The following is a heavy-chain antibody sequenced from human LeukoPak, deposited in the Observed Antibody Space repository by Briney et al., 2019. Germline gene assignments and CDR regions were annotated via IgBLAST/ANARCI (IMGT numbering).Heavy chain of an antibody. V-gene: IGHV3-48*04. CDR2: ISSSGSTI. CDR3: ARDDSSGYDY. J-gene: IGHJ4*02. Sequence: GGSLRLSCAASAFTFSSYSMNWVRQAPGKGLEWVSSISSSGSTIYYADSVKGRFTISRDNAKNSLYLQMNSLRAEDTAVYYCARDDSSGYDYWGQGTLVTVSS. D-gene: IGHD3-22*01. CDR1: AFTFSSYS.